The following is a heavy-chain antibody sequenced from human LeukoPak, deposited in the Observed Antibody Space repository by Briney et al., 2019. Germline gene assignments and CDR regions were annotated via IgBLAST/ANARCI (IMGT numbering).Heavy chain of an antibody. Sequence: PSETLSLTCTVSGGSISSSSYYWGWIRQPPGKGLEWIGSIYYSGSTYYNPSLKSRVTISVDTSKNQFSLKLSSVTAADTAVYYCALYSSPDYYYYYMDVWGKGTTVTVSS. CDR3: ALYSSPDYYYYYMDV. V-gene: IGHV4-39*01. D-gene: IGHD6-13*01. J-gene: IGHJ6*03. CDR1: GGSISSSSYY. CDR2: IYYSGST.